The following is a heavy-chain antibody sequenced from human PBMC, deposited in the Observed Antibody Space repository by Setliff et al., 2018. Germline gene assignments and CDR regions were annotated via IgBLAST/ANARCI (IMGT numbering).Heavy chain of an antibody. J-gene: IGHJ4*02. Sequence: PSETLSLTCTVSDDSISSRHYYWSWIRQPAGKGLEWLGQIYTSWSTNYNPSLKGRATLSIDASKNQFSMKVTSVTAADTAVYYCARKGPIFGVDNLSPHFDYWGQGTLVTVSS. D-gene: IGHD3-3*01. CDR3: ARKGPIFGVDNLSPHFDY. CDR1: DDSISSRHYY. V-gene: IGHV4-61*09. CDR2: IYTSWST.